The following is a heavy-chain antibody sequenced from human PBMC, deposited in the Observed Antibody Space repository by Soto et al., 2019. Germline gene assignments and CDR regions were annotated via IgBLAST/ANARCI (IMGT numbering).Heavy chain of an antibody. J-gene: IGHJ6*03. D-gene: IGHD4-17*01. CDR3: ARGTTHYYYYYYMDV. Sequence: SETLSLTCTVSGGSISGYYWSWIRQPPGKGLEWIGYIYYSGSTNYNPSLKSRVTISVDTSKNQFSLKLSSVTAADTAVYYCARGTTHYYYYYYMDVWGKGTTVTVSS. CDR2: IYYSGST. CDR1: GGSISGYY. V-gene: IGHV4-59*01.